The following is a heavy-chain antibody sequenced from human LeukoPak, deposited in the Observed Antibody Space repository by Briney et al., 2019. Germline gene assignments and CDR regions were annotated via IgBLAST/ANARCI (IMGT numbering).Heavy chain of an antibody. Sequence: SETLSLTCAVYGGSFSGYYWSWTRQPPGKGLEWIGEINHSGSTNYNPSLKGRVTISVDTSKNQFSLKLSSVTAADTAVYYCARAGYNWNHIYWGQGTLVTVSS. CDR3: ARAGYNWNHIY. D-gene: IGHD1-14*01. CDR2: INHSGST. CDR1: GGSFSGYY. V-gene: IGHV4-34*01. J-gene: IGHJ4*02.